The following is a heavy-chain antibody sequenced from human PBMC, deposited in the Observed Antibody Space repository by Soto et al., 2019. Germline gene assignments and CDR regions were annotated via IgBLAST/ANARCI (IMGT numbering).Heavy chain of an antibody. J-gene: IGHJ5*02. D-gene: IGHD3-22*01. CDR2: FHYSGTT. CDR3: ASWYYFETSDYRGCP. CDR1: GGSISSSSYY. Sequence: SETLSLTCTVSGGSISSSSYYWGWIRQPPGKGLDWIGTFHYSGTTYYNPSLMSRATISVDTSKNQFSLKLSSVTAADTAVYFCASWYYFETSDYRGCPWGQGTLVTVSS. V-gene: IGHV4-39*01.